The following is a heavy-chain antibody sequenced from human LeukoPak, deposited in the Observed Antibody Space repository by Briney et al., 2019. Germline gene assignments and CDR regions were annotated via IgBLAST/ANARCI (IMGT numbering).Heavy chain of an antibody. CDR1: GFTFTSYA. V-gene: IGHV3-23*01. D-gene: IGHD3-3*01. J-gene: IGHJ4*02. Sequence: GGSLRLSSAASGFTFTSYAMSWVRQTPGKGLEWVSAISTSGGATYYADSLKGRFTISRDNSKNTLFLQINSLRVEDAAIYYCTSWLEVRITGCDYWGQGTLVTLSS. CDR3: TSWLEVRITGCDY. CDR2: ISTSGGAT.